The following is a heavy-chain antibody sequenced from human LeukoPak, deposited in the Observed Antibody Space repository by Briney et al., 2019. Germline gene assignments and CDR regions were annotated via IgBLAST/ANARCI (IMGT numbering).Heavy chain of an antibody. Sequence: GGSLRLSCVASGCTFNNYGIHWIRQAPGKGLEWVASIRFDGSKKFYSDSVKGRFTISRDNSKNTLYLQMNSLRAEDSAVYFCAKDRPPQYDSGTYSDYWGQGTLVTVSS. CDR3: AKDRPPQYDSGTYSDY. J-gene: IGHJ4*02. V-gene: IGHV3-30*02. CDR2: IRFDGSKK. CDR1: GCTFNNYG. D-gene: IGHD3-10*01.